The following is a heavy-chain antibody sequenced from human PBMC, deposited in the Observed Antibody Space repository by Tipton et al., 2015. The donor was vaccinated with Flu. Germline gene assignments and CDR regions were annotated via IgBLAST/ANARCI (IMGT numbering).Heavy chain of an antibody. D-gene: IGHD6-19*01. CDR3: ARDYTSEGDY. V-gene: IGHV1-46*01. Sequence: QLVQSGAEVRKPGASVKVSCKTSGYTFTGYFMHWVRQAPGQGLEWMGIINPSGGSTSYAQKFQGRVTMTRDTSTSTVYMELSSLRSEDTAVYYCARDYTSEGDYWGQGTQVTVSS. CDR1: GYTFTGYF. J-gene: IGHJ4*02. CDR2: INPSGGST.